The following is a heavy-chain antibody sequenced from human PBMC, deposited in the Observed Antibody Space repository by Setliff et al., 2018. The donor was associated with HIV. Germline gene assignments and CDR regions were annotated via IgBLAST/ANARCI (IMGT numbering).Heavy chain of an antibody. CDR2: IYYNGNT. D-gene: IGHD4-17*01. CDR1: GGSITGYF. J-gene: IGHJ4*02. Sequence: PSETLSLTCTVSGGSITGYFWNWIRQSPGKGLEWIGYIYYNGNTNCNPTLNSRGTISVDTSKNQFSLKLTSVTAADTAVYYCAREIYGGNSRPFDYWGQGTQVTVSS. V-gene: IGHV4-59*01. CDR3: AREIYGGNSRPFDY.